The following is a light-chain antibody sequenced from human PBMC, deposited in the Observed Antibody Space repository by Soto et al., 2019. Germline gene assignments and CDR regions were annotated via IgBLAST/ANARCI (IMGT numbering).Light chain of an antibody. CDR1: QSISSN. CDR3: QQYDSWPPVFT. Sequence: PGERATLSCRASQSISSNLAWYQQRPGQAPRLLVYGASTRATGVPARFSGSGSGTEFTLTISSLQSEDFALYYCQQYDSWPPVFTFGPGTKVDLK. CDR2: GAS. V-gene: IGKV3-15*01. J-gene: IGKJ3*01.